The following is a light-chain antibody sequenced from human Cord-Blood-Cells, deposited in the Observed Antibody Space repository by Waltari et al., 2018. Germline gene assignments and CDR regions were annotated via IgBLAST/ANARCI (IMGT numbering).Light chain of an antibody. Sequence: SALTHPPSVSGSPGQSITISCTGTSSEVGSYNLLSWYQQHPGKAPKLMIYEGSKRPSGVSNRFSGSKSGNTASLTISGLQAEDEADYYCCSYAGSSTLVFGGGTKLTVL. CDR1: SSEVGSYNL. J-gene: IGLJ3*02. CDR2: EGS. V-gene: IGLV2-23*01. CDR3: CSYAGSSTLV.